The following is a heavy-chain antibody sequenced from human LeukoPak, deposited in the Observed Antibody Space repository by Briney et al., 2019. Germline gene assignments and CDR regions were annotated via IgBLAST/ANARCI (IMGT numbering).Heavy chain of an antibody. J-gene: IGHJ4*02. Sequence: KPSETLSLTCAVYGGSFSGYYWSWIRQPPGKGLEWIGEINHSGSTNYNPSLKSRVTISVDTSKNQFSLKLSSVTAADTAVYYCARESSTSCYADYWGQGTLVTVSS. V-gene: IGHV4-34*01. CDR3: ARESSTSCYADY. D-gene: IGHD2-2*01. CDR1: GGSFSGYY. CDR2: INHSGST.